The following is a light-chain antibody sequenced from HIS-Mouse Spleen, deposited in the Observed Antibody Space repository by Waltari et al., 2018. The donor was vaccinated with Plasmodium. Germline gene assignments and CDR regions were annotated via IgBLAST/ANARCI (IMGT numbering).Light chain of an antibody. J-gene: IGKJ1*01. CDR2: GAS. V-gene: IGKV3-20*01. Sequence: EIVLTQSPDTLSLSPGERATLSCRASHSVSSSYLAWYQQKPGQAPRLLIYGASSRATGIPDRFSGSGSGTDFTLTISRLEPEDFAVYYCQQYGSSGTFGQGTKVEIK. CDR3: QQYGSSGT. CDR1: HSVSSSY.